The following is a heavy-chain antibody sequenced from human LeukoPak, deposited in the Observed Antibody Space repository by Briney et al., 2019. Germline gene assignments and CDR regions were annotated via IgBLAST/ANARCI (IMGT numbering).Heavy chain of an antibody. CDR2: INPNSGGT. CDR1: GYTFTGYY. V-gene: IGHV1-2*06. D-gene: IGHD4/OR15-4a*01. J-gene: IGHJ3*02. Sequence: ASVKVSCKASGYTFTGYYMHWVRQAPGQGLEWMGRINPNSGGTNYAQKFQGRVTMTRDTSISTAYMELSRLRSDDTAVYYCARDVAKNDNGGPNDAFDIWGQGTMVTVSS. CDR3: ARDVAKNDNGGPNDAFDI.